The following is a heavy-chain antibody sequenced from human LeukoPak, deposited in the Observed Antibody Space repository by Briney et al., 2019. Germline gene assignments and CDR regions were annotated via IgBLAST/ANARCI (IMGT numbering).Heavy chain of an antibody. J-gene: IGHJ4*02. CDR2: FDPEDGET. Sequence: ASVKVSCKVSGYTLTELSMHWVRQAPGKGLEWMGGFDPEDGETIYAQKFQGRVTMTEDTSTDTAYMELSSLRSEDTAVYYCATGYSYGQGFDYWGQGALATVSS. CDR1: GYTLTELS. V-gene: IGHV1-24*01. CDR3: ATGYSYGQGFDY. D-gene: IGHD5-18*01.